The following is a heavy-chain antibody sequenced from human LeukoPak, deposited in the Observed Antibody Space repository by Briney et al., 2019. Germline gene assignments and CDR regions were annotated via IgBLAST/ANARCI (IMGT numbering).Heavy chain of an antibody. J-gene: IGHJ4*02. CDR3: TRPGYYDSSGSPGY. CDR1: GFTFSGSA. V-gene: IGHV3-73*01. D-gene: IGHD3-22*01. Sequence: GGSLRLSCAASGFTFSGSAMLRVRQASGKGLEWVGRIRSKANSYATAYAASVKGRFTISRDDSKNTAYLQMNSLKTEDTAVYYCTRPGYYDSSGSPGYWGQGTLVTVSS. CDR2: IRSKANSYAT.